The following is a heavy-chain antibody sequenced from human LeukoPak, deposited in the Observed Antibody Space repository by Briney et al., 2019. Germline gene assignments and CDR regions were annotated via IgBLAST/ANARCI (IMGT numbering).Heavy chain of an antibody. CDR2: IYYSGST. Sequence: SETLSLTCTVSGGSISSYYWSWIRQPPGEGLEWIGYIYYSGSTNYNPSLKSRVTISVDTSKNQFSLKLSSVTAAGTAVYYCARFRRNYDILTGYYTSYYMDVWGKGTTVTVSS. D-gene: IGHD3-9*01. V-gene: IGHV4-59*01. CDR3: ARFRRNYDILTGYYTSYYMDV. J-gene: IGHJ6*03. CDR1: GGSISSYY.